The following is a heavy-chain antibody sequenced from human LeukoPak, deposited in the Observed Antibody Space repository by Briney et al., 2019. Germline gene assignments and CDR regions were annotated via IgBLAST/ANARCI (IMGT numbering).Heavy chain of an antibody. J-gene: IGHJ5*02. D-gene: IGHD2-2*01. CDR3: AREVGYSSSYYGRFDP. CDR1: GYTFTGYY. V-gene: IGHV1-2*06. Sequence: RASVKVSCKASGYTFTGYYMHWVRQAPGQGLEWMGRVNPNNGVPNYAQKFQGRVTMTRDTAISTFYMELSSLGSDDTAVYFCAREVGYSSSYYGRFDPWGQGTLVIVSS. CDR2: VNPNNGVP.